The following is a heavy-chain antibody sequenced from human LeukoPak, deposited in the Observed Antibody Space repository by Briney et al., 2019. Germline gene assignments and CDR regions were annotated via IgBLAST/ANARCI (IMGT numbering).Heavy chain of an antibody. CDR2: ISWNRGSI. J-gene: IGHJ4*02. V-gene: IGHV3-9*01. CDR1: GFTFDDYA. D-gene: IGHD4-11*01. Sequence: GRSLRLSCAASGFTFDDYAMHWVRQAPGKGLEWVSGISWNRGSIGYADSVKGRFTISRDNAKNSLYLQMNSLRAEDTALYYCARDRKTTTDCWGQGTLVTVAS. CDR3: ARDRKTTTDC.